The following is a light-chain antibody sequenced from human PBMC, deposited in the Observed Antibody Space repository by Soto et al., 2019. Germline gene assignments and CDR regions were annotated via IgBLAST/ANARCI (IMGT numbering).Light chain of an antibody. J-gene: IGLJ3*02. CDR3: QTWGTGIRV. Sequence: QLVLTQSPSASASLGASVKLTCTLNSGHSSYAIAWHQQQPEKGPRYLMKLSSDGSHSKGDGIPDRFSGSSSGAERYLTISSLQSEDEADYYCQTWGTGIRVFGGGTQLTVL. V-gene: IGLV4-69*01. CDR2: LSSDGSH. CDR1: SGHSSYA.